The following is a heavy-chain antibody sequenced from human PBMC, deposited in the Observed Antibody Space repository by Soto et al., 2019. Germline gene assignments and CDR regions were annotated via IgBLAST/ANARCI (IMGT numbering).Heavy chain of an antibody. CDR1: GFTFSNYA. CDR2: ISYDGSKK. CDR3: AREPCRGGTCYYFDY. Sequence: QVQVVESGGGVVQPGRSLRLSCAASGFTFSNYAMHWVRQAPGKGLEWVSVISYDGSKKYHADSVKGRFTISRDNSKNTLYMQMNSLRAEDTAVYYCAREPCRGGTCYYFDYWGPGAQVNGSS. J-gene: IGHJ4*02. D-gene: IGHD2-15*01. V-gene: IGHV3-30-3*01.